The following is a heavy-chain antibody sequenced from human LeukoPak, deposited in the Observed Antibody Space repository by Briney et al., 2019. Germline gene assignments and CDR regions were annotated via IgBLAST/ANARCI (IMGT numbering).Heavy chain of an antibody. D-gene: IGHD2-21*02. CDR1: SGSISSSSYY. CDR3: ARRVVVTAIGWYFDL. V-gene: IGHV4-39*01. CDR2: IYYSGST. J-gene: IGHJ2*01. Sequence: SETLSLTCTVSSGSISSSSYYWGWIRQPPGKGLEWIGSIYYSGSTYYNPSLKSRVTISVDTSKNQFSLKLSSVTAADTAVYYCARRVVVTAIGWYFDLWGRGTLVTVSS.